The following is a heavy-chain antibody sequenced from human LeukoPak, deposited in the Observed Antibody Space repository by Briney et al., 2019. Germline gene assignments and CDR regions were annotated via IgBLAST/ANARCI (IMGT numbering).Heavy chain of an antibody. D-gene: IGHD1-26*01. Sequence: SQTLSLTCTVSGGSISSGGYNWSWIRQHPGKGLECIGYIYYSGSTYYNPSLKSRVTISVDTSKNQFSLKLSSVAAADTAVYYCARGSYVGPTSGYFDYWGQGTLVTVSS. CDR3: ARGSYVGPTSGYFDY. J-gene: IGHJ4*02. CDR2: IYYSGST. V-gene: IGHV4-31*03. CDR1: GGSISSGGYN.